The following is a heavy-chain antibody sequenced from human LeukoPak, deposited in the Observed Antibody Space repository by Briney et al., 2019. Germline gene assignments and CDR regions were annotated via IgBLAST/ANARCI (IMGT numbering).Heavy chain of an antibody. Sequence: ASVKVSCKASGYTFTSYGISWVRQAPGQGLEWIGWINPNSGGTNYAQKFQGRVTMTRDTSISTAYMELSRLRSDDTAVYYCARVGPVVTTGSKSFDYWGQGTLVTVSS. V-gene: IGHV1-2*02. D-gene: IGHD4-23*01. CDR2: INPNSGGT. CDR3: ARVGPVVTTGSKSFDY. CDR1: GYTFTSYG. J-gene: IGHJ4*02.